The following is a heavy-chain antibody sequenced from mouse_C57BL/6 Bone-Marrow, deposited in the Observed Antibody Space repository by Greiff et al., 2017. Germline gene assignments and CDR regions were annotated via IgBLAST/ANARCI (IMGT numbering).Heavy chain of an antibody. V-gene: IGHV1-53*01. CDR3: ARGASNYGSSHWYFDV. CDR1: GYTFTSYW. Sequence: VQLQQPGTELVKPGASVKLSCKASGYTFTSYWMHWVKQRPGQGLEWIGNINPSNGGTNYNEKFTNKATLTVDKSSSPAYMQLRSLTSEDSAVDYCARGASNYGSSHWYFDVRGTGTTVTVSS. J-gene: IGHJ1*03. D-gene: IGHD1-1*01. CDR2: INPSNGGT.